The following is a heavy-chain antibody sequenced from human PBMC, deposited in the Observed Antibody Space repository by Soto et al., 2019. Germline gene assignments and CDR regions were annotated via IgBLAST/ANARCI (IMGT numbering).Heavy chain of an antibody. CDR3: ASGLSHYYYYGMDV. V-gene: IGHV4-4*02. D-gene: IGHD2-2*01. J-gene: IGHJ6*02. Sequence: TSETLSLTCAVSGGSISSSNWWSWVRQPPGKGLEWIGEIYHSGSTNYNPSLKSRVTISVDKSKNQFSLKLSSVTAADTAVYYCASGLSHYYYYGMDVWGQGTTVTVSS. CDR1: GGSISSSNW. CDR2: IYHSGST.